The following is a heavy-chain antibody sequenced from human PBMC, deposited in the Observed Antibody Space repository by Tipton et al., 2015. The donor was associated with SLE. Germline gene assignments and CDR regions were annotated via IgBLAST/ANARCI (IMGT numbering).Heavy chain of an antibody. V-gene: IGHV4-59*11. D-gene: IGHD6-19*01. Sequence: TLSLTCTVSGGSISSHYWGWIRQPPGKGLEWIGYIYYSGSTNYNPSLKSRVTISVDTSKNQFSLKLNSVTAADTAVYYCARRHSSGFTEYFDYWGQGTLVTVPS. CDR1: GGSISSHY. CDR2: IYYSGST. J-gene: IGHJ4*02. CDR3: ARRHSSGFTEYFDY.